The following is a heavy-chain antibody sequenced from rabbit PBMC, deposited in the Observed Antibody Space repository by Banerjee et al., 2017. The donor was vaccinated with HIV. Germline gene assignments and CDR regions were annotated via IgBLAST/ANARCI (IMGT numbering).Heavy chain of an antibody. Sequence: QEQVEESGGDLVKPEGSLTITCTASGFSFSNKYVMCWVRQAPGKGLEWIACINTSSGNTVYETWAKGRCPISRTSSTTVALQMTSLPAADTTTYFCARDLAGDICCNFDLWGPGTLVTVS. CDR2: INTSSGNT. V-gene: IGHV1S45*01. CDR1: GFSFSNKYV. CDR3: ARDLAGDICCNFDL. J-gene: IGHJ4*01. D-gene: IGHD2-1*01.